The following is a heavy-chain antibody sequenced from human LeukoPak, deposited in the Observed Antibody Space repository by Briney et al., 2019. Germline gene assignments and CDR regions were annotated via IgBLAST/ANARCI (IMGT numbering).Heavy chain of an antibody. J-gene: IGHJ4*02. CDR3: AKALYDSGAYSFDY. CDR2: ISGTDGTT. D-gene: IGHD3-22*01. CDR1: GFTFSSYA. Sequence: PGGTLRLSCAVSGFTFSSYAMTWVRQAPGEGLEWVSAISGTDGTTYYADSVKGRFTISRDNSKNTLYLQMNSLRAEDTALYYCAKALYDSGAYSFDYWGQGTLVTVSS. V-gene: IGHV3-23*01.